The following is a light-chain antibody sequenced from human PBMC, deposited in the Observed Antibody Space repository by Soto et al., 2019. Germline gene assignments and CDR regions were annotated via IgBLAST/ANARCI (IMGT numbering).Light chain of an antibody. V-gene: IGKV3-20*01. J-gene: IGKJ1*01. CDR1: QSVSNSF. CDR3: QQYVTSPWA. Sequence: EIVLTQSPGTLSLSPGERATLSCRASQSVSNSFLAWYQQKPGQAPRLLIYGASNRATGIPGRFSGSGSGTDFTLTISRLEPEDFAVYYCQQYVTSPWAFGQGTKVEIE. CDR2: GAS.